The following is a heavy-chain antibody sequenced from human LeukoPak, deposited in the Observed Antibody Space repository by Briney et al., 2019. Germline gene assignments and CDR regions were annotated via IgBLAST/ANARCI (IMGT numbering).Heavy chain of an antibody. CDR2: IYYSGSI. J-gene: IGHJ4*02. CDR1: GGSISSGDYY. V-gene: IGHV4-30-4*01. CDR3: ARGKRWLQLWSVRAIFDY. D-gene: IGHD5-24*01. Sequence: PSETLSLTCTVSGGSISSGDYYWSWIRQPPGKGLEWIGYIYYSGSIYYNPSLKSRVTISVDTSKNQFSLKLSSVTAADTAVYYCARGKRWLQLWSVRAIFDYWGQGTLVTVSS.